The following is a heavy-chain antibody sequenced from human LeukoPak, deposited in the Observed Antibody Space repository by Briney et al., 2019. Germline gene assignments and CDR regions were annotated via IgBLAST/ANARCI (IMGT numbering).Heavy chain of an antibody. V-gene: IGHV4-34*01. J-gene: IGHJ4*02. CDR2: INHSGST. CDR1: GGSIGDYY. D-gene: IGHD3-16*02. Sequence: SETLSLTCTVSGGSIGDYYWSWIRQPPGKGLEWIGEINHSGSTNYNPSLKSRVTISVDTSKNQFSLKLSSVTAADTAVYYCARGSYDYVWGSYRPYPYFDYWGQGTLVTVSS. CDR3: ARGSYDYVWGSYRPYPYFDY.